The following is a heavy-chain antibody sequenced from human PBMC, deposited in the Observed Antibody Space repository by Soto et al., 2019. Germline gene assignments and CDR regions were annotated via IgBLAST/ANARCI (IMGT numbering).Heavy chain of an antibody. J-gene: IGHJ6*02. D-gene: IGHD3-10*01. CDR1: GYTFTSYY. V-gene: IGHV1-46*01. CDR3: AALVHGSGSYFTYGMDV. Sequence: ASVKVSCKASGYTFTSYYMHWVRQAPGQGLEWMGIINPSGGSTSYAQKFQERVTMTRDTSTSTAYMELSSLRSEDTAVYYCAALVHGSGSYFTYGMDVWGQGTTVTVSS. CDR2: INPSGGST.